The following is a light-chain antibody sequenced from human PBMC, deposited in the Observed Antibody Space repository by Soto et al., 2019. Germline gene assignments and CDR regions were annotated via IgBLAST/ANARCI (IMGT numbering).Light chain of an antibody. Sequence: EIQMTQSPSSVSASVGDRVTITCRASQGISTWLAWYQQKAGKAPNLLIYDASTRATGIPARFSGSGSGTDFTLTISSLEPEDFATYFCQQRGNWPHFGQGTRLEIK. J-gene: IGKJ5*01. CDR2: DAS. V-gene: IGKV1-12*01. CDR1: QGISTW. CDR3: QQRGNWPH.